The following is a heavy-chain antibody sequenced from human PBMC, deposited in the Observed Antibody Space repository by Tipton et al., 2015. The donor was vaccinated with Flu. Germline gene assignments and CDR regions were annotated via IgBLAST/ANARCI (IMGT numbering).Heavy chain of an antibody. V-gene: IGHV3-30*18. D-gene: IGHD3-10*01. CDR3: AKDPTPFGDLLVGNWFDP. CDR1: GFIFSTYG. CDR2: ISYDGSNK. J-gene: IGHJ5*02. Sequence: SGFIFSTYGMHWVRQAPGKGLEWVAVISYDGSNKYYADSVKGRFTISRDNSKNMLYLQMNSLRAEDTGVYYCAKDPTPFGDLLVGNWFDPWGQGTLVTVSA.